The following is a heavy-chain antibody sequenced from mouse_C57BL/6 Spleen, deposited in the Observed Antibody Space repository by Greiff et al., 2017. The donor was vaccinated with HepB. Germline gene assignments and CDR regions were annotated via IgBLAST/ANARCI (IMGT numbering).Heavy chain of an antibody. Sequence: EVQLQQSGTVLARPGASVKMSCKTSGYTFTSYWMHWVKQRPGQGLEWIGAIYPGNSDTSYNQKFKGKAKLTAVTSASTAYMELSSLTNEDSAVYYCTRAIYYYGSSPAGFAYWGQGTLVTVSA. CDR2: IYPGNSDT. CDR3: TRAIYYYGSSPAGFAY. CDR1: GYTFTSYW. V-gene: IGHV1-5*01. J-gene: IGHJ3*01. D-gene: IGHD1-1*01.